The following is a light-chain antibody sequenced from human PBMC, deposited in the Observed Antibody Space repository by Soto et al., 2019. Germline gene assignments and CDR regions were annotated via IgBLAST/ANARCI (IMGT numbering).Light chain of an antibody. CDR1: QSVSSN. Sequence: EIVMTQSPATLSVSLGERATLSCRASQSVSSNLAWYQHKPGQAPRLLIHGAATRATGIPARSSGSGSGTEFTLTVSSLQSEDFAIYYCQQYESWPPWTFGQGTKVEIK. CDR3: QQYESWPPWT. CDR2: GAA. V-gene: IGKV3-15*01. J-gene: IGKJ1*01.